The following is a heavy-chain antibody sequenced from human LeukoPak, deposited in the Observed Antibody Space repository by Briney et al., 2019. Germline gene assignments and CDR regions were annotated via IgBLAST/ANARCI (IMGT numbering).Heavy chain of an antibody. J-gene: IGHJ4*02. Sequence: GGSLRLPCVASGFTFSTYEMNWVRQAPGQGLEWVSYISGSGSTIFYTDSVKGRFTISRDNAKNSLYLQMNSLRADDTAVYCCARDYGYSSSFDYWGLGTLVTVSS. D-gene: IGHD6-13*01. CDR3: ARDYGYSSSFDY. CDR1: GFTFSTYE. V-gene: IGHV3-48*03. CDR2: ISGSGSTI.